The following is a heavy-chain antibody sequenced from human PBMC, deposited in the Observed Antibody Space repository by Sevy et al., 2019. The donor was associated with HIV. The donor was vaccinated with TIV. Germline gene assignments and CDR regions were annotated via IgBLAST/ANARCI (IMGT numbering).Heavy chain of an antibody. D-gene: IGHD2-2*02. Sequence: GGSLRLSCAASEFTFSSYSMNWVRQAPGKGLEWVSSISSSSSYIYYADSVKGRFTISRDNANNSLYLKMNSLRAEDTAVYYWGRDDCSSTSCYRPRPGDSFDPWGQGTQVTVSS. CDR3: GRDDCSSTSCYRPRPGDSFDP. CDR2: ISSSSSYI. V-gene: IGHV3-21*01. J-gene: IGHJ5*02. CDR1: EFTFSSYS.